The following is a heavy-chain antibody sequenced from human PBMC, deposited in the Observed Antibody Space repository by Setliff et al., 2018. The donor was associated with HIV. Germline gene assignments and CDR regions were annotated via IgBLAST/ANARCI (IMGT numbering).Heavy chain of an antibody. Sequence: PGGSLRLSCAASGFTFSNYGMHWVRQAPGKGLEWVAVIWYDGSNQYYADSVKGRFAISRDNSKNTLDLQMNSLRAEDTAVYYCARDGPGLSKADYWGQGTLVTVSS. CDR1: GFTFSNYG. CDR2: IWYDGSNQ. CDR3: ARDGPGLSKADY. V-gene: IGHV3-33*01. J-gene: IGHJ4*02.